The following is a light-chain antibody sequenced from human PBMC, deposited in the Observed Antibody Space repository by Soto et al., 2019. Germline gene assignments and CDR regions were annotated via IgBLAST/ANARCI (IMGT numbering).Light chain of an antibody. CDR1: QSLLHSNGYNY. J-gene: IGKJ2*01. Sequence: DIVMTQSPLSLPVTPGEPASISCRSSQSLLHSNGYNYLDWYLQKPGQSPQLLIYLGSNRASRVPDRFSGSGSGTDFTLTISRVEAEDVGVYYCMQPLQTPRTFGQGTKLEIK. CDR3: MQPLQTPRT. CDR2: LGS. V-gene: IGKV2-28*01.